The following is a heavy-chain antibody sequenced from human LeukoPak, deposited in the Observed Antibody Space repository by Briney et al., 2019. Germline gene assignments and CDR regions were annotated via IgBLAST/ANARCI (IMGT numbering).Heavy chain of an antibody. CDR2: ICYSGST. D-gene: IGHD5-24*01. CDR1: GGSISSYY. J-gene: IGHJ3*02. Sequence: PSETLSLTCTVSGGSISSYYWSWIRQPPGKGLEWMGYICYSGSTNYNPSLKSRVTISVDTSKNQFSLKLTSVTAADTAVYYCARARGATIFQSAFDIWGQGTMVTVSS. V-gene: IGHV4-59*01. CDR3: ARARGATIFQSAFDI.